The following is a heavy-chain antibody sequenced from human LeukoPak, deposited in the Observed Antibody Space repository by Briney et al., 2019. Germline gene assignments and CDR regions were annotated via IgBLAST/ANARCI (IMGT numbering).Heavy chain of an antibody. CDR2: IKQDGSEK. CDR3: ARDGAAAGMGDAFDI. D-gene: IGHD6-13*01. CDR1: GFTFSSHW. Sequence: PGGSLRLSCAASGFTFSSHWMSWVRQAPGKGREWVANIKQDGSEKYYVDSVKGRFTISRDNAKNSLYLQMNSLRAEDTAVYYCARDGAAAGMGDAFDIWGQGTMVTVSS. V-gene: IGHV3-7*03. J-gene: IGHJ3*02.